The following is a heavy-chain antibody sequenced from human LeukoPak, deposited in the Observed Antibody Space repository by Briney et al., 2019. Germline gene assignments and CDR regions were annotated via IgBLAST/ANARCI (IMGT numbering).Heavy chain of an antibody. CDR3: ARDSMESSGWHPLAPKVAFDI. CDR1: GFTFSSYW. V-gene: IGHV3-7*01. CDR2: IKQEGSEK. D-gene: IGHD6-19*01. J-gene: IGHJ3*02. Sequence: PGGSLRLSCAASGFTFSSYWMSWVRQAPGKGLEWVANIKQEGSEKYYVDSVKGRFTISRDNAKNSLYLQMNSLRAEDTAVYYCARDSMESSGWHPLAPKVAFDIWGQGTMVTVSS.